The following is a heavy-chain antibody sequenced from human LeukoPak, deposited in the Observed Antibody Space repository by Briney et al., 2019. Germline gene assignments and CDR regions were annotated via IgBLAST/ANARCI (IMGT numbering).Heavy chain of an antibody. J-gene: IGHJ4*02. CDR1: GYTFTYHY. CDR3: ARDLATIDGIAWYYFEN. CDR2: INPNTGGT. Sequence: ASVKLSCKASGYTFTYHYIHWGRHAPGQSFEWRGWINPNTGGTDYAQRFQDRIAISTYPSLTTVYMELSSLDSDDTALYYCARDLATIDGIAWYYFENWGQGTLVTGS. V-gene: IGHV1-2*02. D-gene: IGHD5-12*01.